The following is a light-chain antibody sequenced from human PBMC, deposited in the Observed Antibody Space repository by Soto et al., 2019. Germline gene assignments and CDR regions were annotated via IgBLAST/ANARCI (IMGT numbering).Light chain of an antibody. V-gene: IGKV3-11*01. J-gene: IGKJ4*01. CDR3: QKRSNWPS. CDR2: DPS. Sequence: EIVLTQSPATMSLSPVERATLSCRASQRVSSSLAWYQQTPGHAPRLLIDDPSNRATGSPARFSGSGAGSDLPLTIRHREPGDFAVYYRQKRSNWPSFGGGTKVEIK. CDR1: QRVSSS.